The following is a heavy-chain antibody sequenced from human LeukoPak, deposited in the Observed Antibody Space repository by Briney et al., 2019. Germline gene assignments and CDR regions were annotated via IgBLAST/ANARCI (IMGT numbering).Heavy chain of an antibody. CDR3: ARLGEYDSSAD. J-gene: IGHJ4*02. Sequence: PSGTLSLTCTVSGGSISSYYWSWIRQPPGKGLEWIGYIYFSGSTNYNPSLKSRVTISVDTSKNQFSLKLTSVTAADTAVYYCARLGEYDSSADWGQGSLVTVSS. D-gene: IGHD3-22*01. CDR1: GGSISSYY. V-gene: IGHV4-59*08. CDR2: IYFSGST.